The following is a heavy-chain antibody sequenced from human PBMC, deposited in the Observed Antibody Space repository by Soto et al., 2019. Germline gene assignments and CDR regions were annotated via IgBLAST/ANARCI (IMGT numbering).Heavy chain of an antibody. D-gene: IGHD2-2*02. Sequence: SVKVSCKASGGTFSSYAISWVLQAPGQGLEWMGGIIPIFGTANYAQKFQGRVTITADESTSTAYMELSSLRSEDTAVYYCARVTGVYCSSTSCYNDGYYYYGMDVWGQGTTVTVSS. V-gene: IGHV1-69*13. CDR1: GGTFSSYA. CDR2: IIPIFGTA. CDR3: ARVTGVYCSSTSCYNDGYYYYGMDV. J-gene: IGHJ6*02.